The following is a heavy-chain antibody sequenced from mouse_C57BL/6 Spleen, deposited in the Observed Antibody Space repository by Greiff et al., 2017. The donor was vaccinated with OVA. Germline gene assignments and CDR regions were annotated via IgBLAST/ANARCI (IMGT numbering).Heavy chain of an antibody. CDR2: IDPSASET. J-gene: IGHJ1*03. Sequence: QVQLQQPGAELVRPGSSVKLSCKASGYTFTSYWLHWVKQRPIQGLEWIGTIDPSASETHYNPKFKDKATLPVDKSSSTAYMQVSSVTSEDSAVYYGARRENYGNPYWYFDVWGTGTTVTVSS. CDR3: ARRENYGNPYWYFDV. CDR1: GYTFTSYW. D-gene: IGHD2-1*01. V-gene: IGHV1-52*01.